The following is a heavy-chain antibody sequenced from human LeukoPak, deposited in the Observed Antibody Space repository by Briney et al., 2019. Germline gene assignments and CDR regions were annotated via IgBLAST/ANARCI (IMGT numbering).Heavy chain of an antibody. CDR1: GFTFSTYS. Sequence: GGSLRLSCAASGFTFSTYSMNWVRQAPGKGLDWVSYISTSSSTIYYADSVKGRFTISRDNSKNTLYLQMNSLRAEDTAVYYCAKDTVAAHHDAFDIWGQGTMVIVSS. V-gene: IGHV3-48*01. CDR2: ISTSSSTI. J-gene: IGHJ3*02. D-gene: IGHD6-19*01. CDR3: AKDTVAAHHDAFDI.